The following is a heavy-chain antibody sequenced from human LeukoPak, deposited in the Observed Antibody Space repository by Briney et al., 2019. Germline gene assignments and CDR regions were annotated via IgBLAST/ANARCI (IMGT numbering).Heavy chain of an antibody. Sequence: GGSLRLSCAASGFTFSSYWMHWVRQAPGKGLVWVSRINSDGSSTTYADSVKGRFTISRDNAKNTLYLQMNSLRAEDTAVYYCARDHYYCGGNCPWDWGQGTLVTVSS. V-gene: IGHV3-74*01. CDR3: ARDHYYCGGNCPWD. CDR2: INSDGSST. CDR1: GFTFSSYW. J-gene: IGHJ4*02. D-gene: IGHD2-21*01.